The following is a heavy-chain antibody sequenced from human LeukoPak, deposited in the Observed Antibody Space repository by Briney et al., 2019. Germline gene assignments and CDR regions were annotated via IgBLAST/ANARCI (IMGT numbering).Heavy chain of an antibody. J-gene: IGHJ6*02. CDR3: ARDLGDYDFWSGYPYYYYYGMDV. Sequence: PGGSLRLSCAASGFTFSSYAMSWVRQAPGKGLEWVSAISGSGGSTYYADSVKGRFTISRDNSKNTLYLQMNSLRAEDTAVYYCARDLGDYDFWSGYPYYYYYGMDVWGQGTTVTVSS. D-gene: IGHD3-3*01. V-gene: IGHV3-23*01. CDR1: GFTFSSYA. CDR2: ISGSGGST.